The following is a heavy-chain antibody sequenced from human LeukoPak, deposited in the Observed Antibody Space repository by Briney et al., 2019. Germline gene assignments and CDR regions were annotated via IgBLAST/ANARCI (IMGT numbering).Heavy chain of an antibody. J-gene: IGHJ4*02. D-gene: IGHD2-21*01. Sequence: GRSLRLSCAGSGFTFSSYAMNWVRQAPGQGLEWVPGLSGSGSSTYYADSVKGRFTVSRDDSKNTLYLQLNSLRAEDTAIYHWLKGKGGVCSSMGFFDYWGQGTMVTVSS. CDR3: LKGKGGVCSSMGFFDY. V-gene: IGHV3-23*01. CDR2: LSGSGSST. CDR1: GFTFSSYA.